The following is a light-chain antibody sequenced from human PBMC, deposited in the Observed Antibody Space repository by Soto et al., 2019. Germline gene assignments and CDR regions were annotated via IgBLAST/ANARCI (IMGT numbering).Light chain of an antibody. V-gene: IGLV2-14*01. J-gene: IGLJ1*01. CDR3: SSYTSSDTYV. Sequence: QSALTQPASLVGSPGQSLPIFCTGPSIDVGGYNYVSWYQQHPGKAPKLMIHDVTNRPSGVSNRFSGSKSGNTASLTISGLQTEDEADYYCSSYTSSDTYVFGTGTKVTVL. CDR2: DVT. CDR1: SIDVGGYNY.